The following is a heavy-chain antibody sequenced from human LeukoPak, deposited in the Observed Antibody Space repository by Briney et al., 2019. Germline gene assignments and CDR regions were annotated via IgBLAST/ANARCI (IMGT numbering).Heavy chain of an antibody. J-gene: IGHJ3*02. Sequence: GGSLRLSCAASGFTFSSNSMNWVRQAPGKGLKWVSGISPSGDILYYADSVKGQFTISRDNSPSTLYLHMNSLSTEDTALYYCARAIRAPGTPENAFDIWGQGTMVTVSS. CDR1: GFTFSSNS. V-gene: IGHV3-23*01. CDR3: ARAIRAPGTPENAFDI. CDR2: ISPSGDIL. D-gene: IGHD6-13*01.